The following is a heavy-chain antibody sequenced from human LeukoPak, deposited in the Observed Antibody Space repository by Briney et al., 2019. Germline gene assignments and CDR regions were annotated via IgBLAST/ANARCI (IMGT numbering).Heavy chain of an antibody. CDR3: ARSVEGIADHYFDY. J-gene: IGHJ4*02. V-gene: IGHV3-21*01. Sequence: GGSLRLSCAASGFTFSSYSMNWVRQAPGKGLEWVSSISSSSSYIYYADSVKGRFTISRDNAKNSLYLQMNSLRAEDTAVYYCARSVEGIADHYFDYWGQGTLVTVSS. CDR1: GFTFSSYS. CDR2: ISSSSSYI. D-gene: IGHD6-13*01.